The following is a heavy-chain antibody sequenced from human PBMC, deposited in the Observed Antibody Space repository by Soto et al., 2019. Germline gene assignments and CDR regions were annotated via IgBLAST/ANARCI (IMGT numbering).Heavy chain of an antibody. CDR3: ATGTQGNNYESSGFDY. CDR1: GFTFSRYT. V-gene: IGHV3-30-3*01. CDR2: ISYNGGSD. D-gene: IGHD3-22*01. Sequence: QVQLVESWGGLVQPGRSLRLSCAASGFTFSRYTMHWVRQAPGKGLESVALISYNGGSDYYADSVKGRFTISRDNFKNTLYVQMNSLRADDTAVYYCATGTQGNNYESSGFDYWGQGTLVTVSS. J-gene: IGHJ4*02.